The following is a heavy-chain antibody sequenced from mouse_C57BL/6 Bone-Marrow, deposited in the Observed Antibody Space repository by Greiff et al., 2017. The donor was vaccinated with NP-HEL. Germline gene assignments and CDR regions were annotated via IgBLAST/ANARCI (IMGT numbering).Heavy chain of an antibody. J-gene: IGHJ3*01. Sequence: EVHLVESGGGLVKPGGSLKLSCAASGFTFSDYGMHWVRQAPEKGLEWVAYISSGSSTIYYADTVKGRFTISRDNAKNTLFLQMTSLRSEDTAMYYCAKIYYGYDDSFAYWGQGTLVTVSA. CDR2: ISSGSSTI. CDR3: AKIYYGYDDSFAY. D-gene: IGHD2-2*01. V-gene: IGHV5-17*01. CDR1: GFTFSDYG.